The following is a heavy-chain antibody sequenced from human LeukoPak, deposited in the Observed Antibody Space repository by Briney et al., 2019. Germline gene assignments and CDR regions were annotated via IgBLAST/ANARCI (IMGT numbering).Heavy chain of an antibody. CDR2: TYYRSKWYN. J-gene: IGHJ3*02. D-gene: IGHD6-13*01. CDR1: GDSFSSNSGA. Sequence: SQTLSLTCAISGDSFSSNSGAWNWIRQSPSRGLEWLGRTYYRSKWYNDYAVSVKSRITIDPDTSKNQFSLQLNSVTPEDTAVYYCAREYEHQLAYDAFDISGQGTMVTVSS. V-gene: IGHV6-1*01. CDR3: AREYEHQLAYDAFDI.